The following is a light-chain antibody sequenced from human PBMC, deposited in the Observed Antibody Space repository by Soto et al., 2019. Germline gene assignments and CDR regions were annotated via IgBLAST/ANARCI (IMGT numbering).Light chain of an antibody. Sequence: EIVLTQSPGTLSLSPGERATLSCRASQSVSSNNLAWYQQKPGQAPRLLISGASTRATGIPDRFSGSGSGTDFTLTISRLEPEDFAVYYCQQYGSSPRTFGQGTKVEIK. CDR2: GAS. CDR1: QSVSSNN. V-gene: IGKV3-20*01. J-gene: IGKJ1*01. CDR3: QQYGSSPRT.